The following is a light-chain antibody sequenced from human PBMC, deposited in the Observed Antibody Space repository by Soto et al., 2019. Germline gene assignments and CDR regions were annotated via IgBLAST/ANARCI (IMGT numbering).Light chain of an antibody. CDR3: QQYNNHPFT. V-gene: IGKV1-33*01. Sequence: DVQMTQSPSSLSASVGDRVTITCQASQDISNYLNWYQQKPGKAPDLLLYDASNMETGVPSRFSGGGSGTDFILTISRLQPEDIASYYCQQYNNHPFTFGQGTKLEIK. CDR1: QDISNY. J-gene: IGKJ5*01. CDR2: DAS.